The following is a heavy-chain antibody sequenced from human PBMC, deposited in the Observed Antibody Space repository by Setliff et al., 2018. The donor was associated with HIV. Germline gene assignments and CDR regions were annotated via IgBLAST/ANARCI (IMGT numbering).Heavy chain of an antibody. CDR2: ILYGGTT. CDR3: ARPTTGLGGGAAFDI. J-gene: IGHJ3*02. V-gene: IGHV4-39*01. CDR1: GGSVDRRDYY. D-gene: IGHD2-8*01. Sequence: SETLSLTCAVSGGSVDRRDYYWGWIRQPPGKGLEWIGNILYGGTTYYTPSLKSRVSISVDTSRNQFSLRLNSVTAADTAVYYCARPTTGLGGGAAFDIWGQGTMVTVSS.